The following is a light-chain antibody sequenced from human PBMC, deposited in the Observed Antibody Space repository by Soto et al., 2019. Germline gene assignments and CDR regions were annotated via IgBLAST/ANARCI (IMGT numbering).Light chain of an antibody. J-gene: IGKJ1*01. CDR3: QNYLSAPRT. CDR2: EAS. CDR1: QDISYY. V-gene: IGKV1-27*01. Sequence: DIQMTQSPSSLSASVGDRVTITCRANQDISYYLAWYQQKQGKVPKLLIYEASTLQSGVPSRFSGSRSGTDFTLTISSLQPEDIATYYCQNYLSAPRTFGQGTKVEIK.